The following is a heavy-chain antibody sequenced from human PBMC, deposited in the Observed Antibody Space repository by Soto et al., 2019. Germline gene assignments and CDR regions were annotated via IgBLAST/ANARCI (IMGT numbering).Heavy chain of an antibody. Sequence: EVQLVESGGGLVQPEGSLRLSCAASGFTFSDYYMDWVRQAPGKGLEWVGRVRNKVNSYTTEYAASVKGRFTVSRDDSRNSLYLQMNSLKTGDTAMYCCSRAGILTTPYYTDYWGLGTLVTVSS. J-gene: IGHJ4*02. CDR1: GFTFSDYY. CDR3: SRAGILTTPYYTDY. D-gene: IGHD2-21*01. V-gene: IGHV3-72*01. CDR2: VRNKVNSYTT.